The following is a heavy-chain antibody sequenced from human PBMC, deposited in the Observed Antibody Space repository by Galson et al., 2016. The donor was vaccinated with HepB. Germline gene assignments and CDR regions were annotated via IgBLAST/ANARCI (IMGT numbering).Heavy chain of an antibody. J-gene: IGHJ5*02. V-gene: IGHV3-30*18. CDR3: AKDLFGSGWYNYFDP. Sequence: SLRLSCAASGFTCSSHGMHWVRQAPGKGLEWVAMISHDGNSKHYTDSVKGRFTISRDNSKNTLYLQMDSLRLEDTAVYYCAKDLFGSGWYNYFDPWGQGTLVTVSS. D-gene: IGHD6-19*01. CDR1: GFTCSSHG. CDR2: ISHDGNSK.